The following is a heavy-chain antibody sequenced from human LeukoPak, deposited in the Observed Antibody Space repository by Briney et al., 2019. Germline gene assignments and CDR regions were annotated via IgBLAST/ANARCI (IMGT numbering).Heavy chain of an antibody. J-gene: IGHJ6*03. Sequence: ASVKVSCKASGYTFTDYYLHWVRQAPGQGLEWMGWVNPNSGGTHFAQKFQDRVTMTRDTSISTAYMELRSLRSDDTAVYYCATAPGAVAGGGYYYYYMDVWGKGTTVTVSS. CDR3: ATAPGAVAGGGYYYYYMDV. CDR2: VNPNSGGT. D-gene: IGHD6-19*01. CDR1: GYTFTDYY. V-gene: IGHV1-2*02.